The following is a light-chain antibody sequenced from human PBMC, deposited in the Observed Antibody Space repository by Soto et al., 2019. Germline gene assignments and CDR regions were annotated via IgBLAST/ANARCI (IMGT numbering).Light chain of an antibody. CDR1: SSNIGSYT. Sequence: QSVLTQPPSASGTPGQRVTISCSGSSSNIGSYTVHWYQQLPGTAPKLLIYSDNQRPSGVPDRFSGSKSGTSASLAISGLQSEDEADYYCAAWDDSLNGLVFGGGTKVTVL. J-gene: IGLJ2*01. V-gene: IGLV1-44*01. CDR3: AAWDDSLNGLV. CDR2: SDN.